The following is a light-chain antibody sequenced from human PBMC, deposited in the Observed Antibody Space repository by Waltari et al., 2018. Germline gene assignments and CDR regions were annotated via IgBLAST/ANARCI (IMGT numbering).Light chain of an antibody. CDR3: QHYYTVPHT. CDR1: QTLSYSSTNKDY. Sequence: DIVMTQSPDSLAVSLGERATINCKSSQTLSYSSTNKDYLAWFQQKPGQPPKLLIYGATIRESGVPDRFRGSGSGTDFTLTISSLQAEDVAVYYCQHYYTVPHTFGQGTKVEIK. J-gene: IGKJ1*01. V-gene: IGKV4-1*01. CDR2: GAT.